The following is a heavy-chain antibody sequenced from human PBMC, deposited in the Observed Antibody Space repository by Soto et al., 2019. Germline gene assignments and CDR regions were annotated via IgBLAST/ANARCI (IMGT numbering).Heavy chain of an antibody. Sequence: QVQLVQSGAEVKKPGASVKVSCKASGYTFTSYAISWVRQAPGQGLEWMGWISAYNGNTNYAQKLQGRVTMTTDTSTTTAYIVLRSLRYADTAVYYCARSGPPAGFWGQGCLVTVSS. CDR3: ARSGPPAGF. CDR1: GYTFTSYA. D-gene: IGHD3-10*01. V-gene: IGHV1-18*01. CDR2: ISAYNGNT. J-gene: IGHJ4*02.